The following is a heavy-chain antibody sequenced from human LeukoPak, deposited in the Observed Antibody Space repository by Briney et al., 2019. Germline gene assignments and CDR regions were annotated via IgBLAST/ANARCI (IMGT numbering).Heavy chain of an antibody. D-gene: IGHD3-10*01. CDR3: ARDIGELRLDY. Sequence: ASVKVSCKASGYTFTGYYMHWVRQAPGQGLEWMGWINPNSGGTNYAQKFQGRVTMTRDTSISTAYMEVSSLRSDDTAVYYCARDIGELRLDYWGQGTLVTVSS. CDR1: GYTFTGYY. J-gene: IGHJ4*02. CDR2: INPNSGGT. V-gene: IGHV1-2*02.